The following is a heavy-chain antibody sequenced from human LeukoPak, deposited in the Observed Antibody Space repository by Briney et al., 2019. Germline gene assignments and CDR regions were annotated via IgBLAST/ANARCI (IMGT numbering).Heavy chain of an antibody. CDR3: ARRNDFGI. Sequence: SETLSLTCTVSGGSISGDHWNWIRQPPGKGLEWIGYIYYSGNTNYNPSLKSRVTISVDTSKNQFSLKLNSVTAADTAVYYCARRNDFGIWGQGTMVTVSS. V-gene: IGHV4-59*08. J-gene: IGHJ3*02. CDR2: IYYSGNT. CDR1: GGSISGDH.